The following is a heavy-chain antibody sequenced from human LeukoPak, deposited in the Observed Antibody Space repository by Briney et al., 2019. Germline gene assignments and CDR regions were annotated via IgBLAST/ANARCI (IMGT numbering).Heavy chain of an antibody. V-gene: IGHV4-39*01. Sequence: KPSETLSLTCTVSGGSISSSSYYWGWIRQPPGKGLEWVGSIYYSGSTYYNPSLKSRVTISVATSKNQFSLKLSSVTAADTAVYYCARLEKRGSSSWQNWFDPWGQGTLVTVSS. CDR3: ARLEKRGSSSWQNWFDP. J-gene: IGHJ5*02. CDR1: GGSISSSSYY. CDR2: IYYSGST. D-gene: IGHD6-13*01.